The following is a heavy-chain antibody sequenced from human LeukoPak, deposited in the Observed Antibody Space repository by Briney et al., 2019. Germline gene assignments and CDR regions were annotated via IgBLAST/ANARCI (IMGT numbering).Heavy chain of an antibody. Sequence: SETLSLTCTVSGGSISTYYGSWIRQPAGKGLEWIGRIYASGSTNYNPSLKSRVTMSVDTSKNQFSLNLRSVTAEDTAVYYCARSLSLDYWGQGTLVTVSS. D-gene: IGHD2/OR15-2a*01. CDR1: GGSISTYY. J-gene: IGHJ4*02. CDR2: IYASGST. CDR3: ARSLSLDY. V-gene: IGHV4-4*07.